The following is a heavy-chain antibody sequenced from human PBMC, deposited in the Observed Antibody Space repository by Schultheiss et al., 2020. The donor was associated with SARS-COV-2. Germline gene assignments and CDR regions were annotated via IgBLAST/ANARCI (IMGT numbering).Heavy chain of an antibody. J-gene: IGHJ5*02. Sequence: SQTLSLTWAVYGGSFSGYYWSWIRQPPGKGLEWIGEINHSGSTNYNPSLKSRVTISVDTSKNQFSLKLSSVTAADTAVYYCARGFYGSGSWWFDPWGQGTLVTVSS. V-gene: IGHV4-34*01. D-gene: IGHD3-10*01. CDR1: GGSFSGYY. CDR2: INHSGST. CDR3: ARGFYGSGSWWFDP.